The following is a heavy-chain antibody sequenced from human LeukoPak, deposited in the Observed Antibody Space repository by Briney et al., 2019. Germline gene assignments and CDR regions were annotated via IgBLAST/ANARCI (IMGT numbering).Heavy chain of an antibody. D-gene: IGHD3-9*01. J-gene: IGHJ4*02. CDR1: GGSISSGGYY. CDR2: IYYSGST. CDR3: ARTFSYYDILTGYRYYFDY. Sequence: SQTLSLTCTVPGGSISSGGYYWSWIRQHPGKGLEWIGYIYYSGSTYYNPSLKSRVTISVDTSKNQFSLKLSSVTAADTAVYYCARTFSYYDILTGYRYYFDYWGQGTLVTVSS. V-gene: IGHV4-31*03.